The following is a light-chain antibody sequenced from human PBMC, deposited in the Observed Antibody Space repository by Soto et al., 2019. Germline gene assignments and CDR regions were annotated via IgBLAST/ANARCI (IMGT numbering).Light chain of an antibody. Sequence: EIVLTQSPGTLSLSPGERATLSCRASQSVSSSYLAWYQQKPGQAPRLLIYGASSRATGIPARFSGSGSGTDFTLTISRLEPEDFAVYYCQQYGSSPPEITFGQGTRLEIK. V-gene: IGKV3-20*01. CDR3: QQYGSSPPEIT. J-gene: IGKJ5*01. CDR2: GAS. CDR1: QSVSSSY.